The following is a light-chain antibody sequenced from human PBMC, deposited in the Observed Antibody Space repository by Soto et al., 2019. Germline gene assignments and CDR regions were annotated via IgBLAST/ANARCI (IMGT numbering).Light chain of an antibody. CDR3: QQRHSWVT. J-gene: IGKJ5*01. V-gene: IGKV3-11*01. CDR1: QSISSY. Sequence: EIVLTQSPATLSLSPGERATLSCRASQSISSYLAWHQQKPGQPPRLLIYDASTRATGIPARFSGSGSGTDFTLTISMLEPEDFAIYYCQQRHSWVTFGQGTRLEIK. CDR2: DAS.